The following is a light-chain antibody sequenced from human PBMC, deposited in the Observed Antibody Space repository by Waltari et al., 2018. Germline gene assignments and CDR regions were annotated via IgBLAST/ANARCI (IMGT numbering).Light chain of an antibody. J-gene: IGKJ4*01. V-gene: IGKV1-33*01. CDR3: QQYEDLPLT. Sequence: DIQMTQSPSSLSASVGDRVTITCQASQGIRNHLTWYLQKPGKAPELLIYDASDLATGVPSRFSGSGSRSGTHFTLVISSLQPEDFATYFCQQYEDLPLTFGGGTKVV. CDR2: DAS. CDR1: QGIRNH.